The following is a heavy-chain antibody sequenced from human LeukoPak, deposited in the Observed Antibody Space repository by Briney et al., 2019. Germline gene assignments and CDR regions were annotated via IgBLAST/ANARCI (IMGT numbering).Heavy chain of an antibody. CDR2: IYYSGST. V-gene: IGHV4-31*03. J-gene: IGHJ4*02. CDR3: ARVRATTPRNLDY. CDR1: GGSISSGGYY. Sequence: PSETLSLTCTVSGGSISSGGYYWSWLRQHLGKGLEWIGYIYYSGSTYYNPSLKSRVTISVDTSKNQFSLKLSSVTAADTAVYYCARVRATTPRNLDYWGQGTLVTVSS. D-gene: IGHD1-26*01.